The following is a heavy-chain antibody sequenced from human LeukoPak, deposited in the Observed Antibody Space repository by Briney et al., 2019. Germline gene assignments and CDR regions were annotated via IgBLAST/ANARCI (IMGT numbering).Heavy chain of an antibody. CDR3: APSRVLLWFGDDNWLDP. V-gene: IGHV1-24*01. J-gene: IGHJ5*02. Sequence: ASVKVSCKVSGYTLTELSMHWVRQAPGKGLEWMGGFDPEDGETIYAQKLQGRVTMTEDTSTDTAYMELSSLRSEDTAVYYCAPSRVLLWFGDDNWLDPWGQGTLVTVSS. CDR2: FDPEDGET. D-gene: IGHD3-10*01. CDR1: GYTLTELS.